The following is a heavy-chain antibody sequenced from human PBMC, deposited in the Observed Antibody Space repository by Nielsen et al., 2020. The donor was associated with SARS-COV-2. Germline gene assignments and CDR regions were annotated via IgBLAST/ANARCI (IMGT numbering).Heavy chain of an antibody. D-gene: IGHD2-2*01. CDR2: ISYDGSNK. CDR1: GFIFRSYG. CDR3: ASDSTYQLLFYYYSGMDV. J-gene: IGHJ6*02. Sequence: GGSLRLSCAASGFIFRSYGMHWVRQAPGKGLEWVAVISYDGSNKYYADSVKGRFTITRDISKNTLYLQMNSLRAEDTAVYYCASDSTYQLLFYYYSGMDVWGQETTVTVSS. V-gene: IGHV3-30*03.